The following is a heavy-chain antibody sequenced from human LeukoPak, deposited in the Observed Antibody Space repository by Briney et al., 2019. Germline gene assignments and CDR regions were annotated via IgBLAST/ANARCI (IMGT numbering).Heavy chain of an antibody. Sequence: ASVKVSCKASGYTFTSYDINWVRQATGQGLEWMGWMNPNSGNTGYAQKFQGRVTMTRNTSISTAYMELSCLRSEDTAVYYCARGAYSSSFYYYYMDVWGKGTTVTVSS. CDR1: GYTFTSYD. CDR2: MNPNSGNT. CDR3: ARGAYSSSFYYYYMDV. V-gene: IGHV1-8*01. D-gene: IGHD6-13*01. J-gene: IGHJ6*03.